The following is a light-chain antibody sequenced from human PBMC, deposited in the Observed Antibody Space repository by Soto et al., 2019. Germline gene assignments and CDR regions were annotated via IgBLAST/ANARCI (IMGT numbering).Light chain of an antibody. CDR3: QQRNTWPET. Sequence: IVLTQYPAPLSLSPGERATLSCRASQSLNSHLDWYQQKPGQAPRLLIYETSNRATGIPVRFSGSGSGTDFTLTISSLEPEDLAVYYCQQRNTWPETFGQGTKLEIK. CDR2: ETS. V-gene: IGKV3-11*01. CDR1: QSLNSH. J-gene: IGKJ2*01.